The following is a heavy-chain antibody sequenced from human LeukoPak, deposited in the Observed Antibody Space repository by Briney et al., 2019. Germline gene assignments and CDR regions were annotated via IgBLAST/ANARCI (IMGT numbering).Heavy chain of an antibody. J-gene: IGHJ6*03. CDR2: IYYSGST. D-gene: IGHD6-13*01. Sequence: PSGTLSLTCTVSGGSISSYYWSWIRQPPGKGLEWIGYIYYSGSTNYNPSLKSRVTISRDTSKNHFSLELSSVTAADTAVYFCARGRVSSSSWYSTYYYYFYMDVWGKGTTVTVSS. V-gene: IGHV4-59*01. CDR3: ARGRVSSSSWYSTYYYYFYMDV. CDR1: GGSISSYY.